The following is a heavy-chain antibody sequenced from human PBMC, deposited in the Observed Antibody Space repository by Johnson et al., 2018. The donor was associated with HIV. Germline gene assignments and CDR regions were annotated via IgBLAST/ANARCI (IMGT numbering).Heavy chain of an antibody. V-gene: IGHV3-23*04. CDR3: AKVHSSSSNGFDI. J-gene: IGHJ3*02. D-gene: IGHD6-6*01. Sequence: VQLVESGGGVVQPGRSLRLSCAASGFTVSSNYMSWFRQAPGKGLEWVSAISGSGGSTYYAASVKGRFTISRDNSKNTLYLQMNSLRGEDTAVYYCAKVHSSSSNGFDIWGQGTMVTVSS. CDR2: ISGSGGST. CDR1: GFTVSSNY.